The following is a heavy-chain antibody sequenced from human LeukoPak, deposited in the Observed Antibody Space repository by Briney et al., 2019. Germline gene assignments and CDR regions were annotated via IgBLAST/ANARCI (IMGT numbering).Heavy chain of an antibody. CDR3: ARREDYYDSSGYSLWGDPHNWFDP. CDR1: GGSISSYY. D-gene: IGHD3-22*01. CDR2: IYYSGST. J-gene: IGHJ5*02. V-gene: IGHV4-59*08. Sequence: SETLSLTCTVSGGSISSYYWSWIRQPPGKGLEWIGYIYYSGSTNYNPSLKSRVTISVDTSKNQFSLKLSSVTAADTAVYYCARREDYYDSSGYSLWGDPHNWFDPWGQGTLVTVSS.